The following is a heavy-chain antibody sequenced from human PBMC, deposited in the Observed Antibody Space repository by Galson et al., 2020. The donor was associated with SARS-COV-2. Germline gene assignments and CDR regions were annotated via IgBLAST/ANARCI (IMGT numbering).Heavy chain of an antibody. V-gene: IGHV2-5*02. CDR2: IYWDDDK. CDR3: AHMALTIPSFDY. CDR1: GFSLSTSGVG. Sequence: SGPTLMKPTHTLTLTCTFSGFSLSTSGVGVGWIRQPPGKALEWLALIYWDDDKRYSPSLKSRFTITQDTSKNQVVLTMTNMDTVDTATYYCAHMALTIPSFDYWGQGTLVTVSS. D-gene: IGHD4-17*01. J-gene: IGHJ4*02.